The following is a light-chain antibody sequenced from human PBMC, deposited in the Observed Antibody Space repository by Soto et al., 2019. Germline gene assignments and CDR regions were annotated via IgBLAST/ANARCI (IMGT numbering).Light chain of an antibody. V-gene: IGKV1-5*03. CDR3: QQYNNYFT. CDR2: KAT. CDR1: QSVQTW. Sequence: DIQMTQSPSSLSASVGDRVTITCRASQSVQTWLAWFQQKPGKAPKLLIYKATTLETGVPSRFSGSGSETEFTLTISSLQPDDLGTYYCQQYNNYFTFGQGTKVDIK. J-gene: IGKJ1*01.